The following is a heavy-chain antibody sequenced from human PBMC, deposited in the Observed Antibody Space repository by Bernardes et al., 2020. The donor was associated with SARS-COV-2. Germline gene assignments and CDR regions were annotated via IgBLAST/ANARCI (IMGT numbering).Heavy chain of an antibody. CDR1: GYTFTGYY. J-gene: IGHJ6*02. V-gene: IGHV1-2*02. CDR3: AIPPTNYDRYGMDV. CDR2: INPNSGGT. Sequence: ASVKVSCKASGYTFTGYYMHWVRQAPGQGLDWMGWINPNSGGTNYAQKFQGRVTMTRDTSISTAYMELSSLRSDDTAVYYCAIPPTNYDRYGMDVWGQGTTVTVSS. D-gene: IGHD3-22*01.